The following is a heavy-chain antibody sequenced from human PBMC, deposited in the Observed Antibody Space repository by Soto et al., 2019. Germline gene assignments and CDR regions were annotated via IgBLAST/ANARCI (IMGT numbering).Heavy chain of an antibody. CDR3: AREVDRALVGSPHYFDY. D-gene: IGHD5-18*01. CDR2: ISSRSGTI. CDR1: GFSFSDYY. V-gene: IGHV3-11*01. J-gene: IGHJ4*01. Sequence: GGSLRLSCAASGFSFSDYYMTWIRQAPGQGLEWVSYISSRSGTIFFADSVKGRFTLSRDNSKNSMYLQMNSLRAEDTAVYYCAREVDRALVGSPHYFDYWGQGTLVTVSS.